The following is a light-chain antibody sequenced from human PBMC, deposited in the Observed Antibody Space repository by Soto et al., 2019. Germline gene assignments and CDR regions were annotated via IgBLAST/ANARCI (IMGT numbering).Light chain of an antibody. J-gene: IGKJ3*01. CDR1: QSVDSY. V-gene: IGKV3-11*01. Sequence: EIVLTQSPATLSLSPGERATLSCRASQSVDSYLAWYQQKPGQAPRLLIYDASHRATGIPARFSGSGSGTDFTPTSSSLEPEDLAVYYCQQRSRWPPIFSFGPGTKVEIQ. CDR3: QQRSRWPPIFS. CDR2: DAS.